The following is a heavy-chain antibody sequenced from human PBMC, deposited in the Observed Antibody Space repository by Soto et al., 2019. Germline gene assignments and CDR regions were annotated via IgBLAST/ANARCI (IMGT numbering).Heavy chain of an antibody. D-gene: IGHD2-15*01. Sequence: PSETLSLTCAVSGYSISSGYYWGCIRQPPGKGLDWIGSIYHSGSTYYNPSLKSRVTISVDTSKNQFSLKLRSVTAADTAVYYCARESGCSGGSCSLPYFFDYWGQGTLVTVYS. CDR1: GYSISSGYY. CDR3: ARESGCSGGSCSLPYFFDY. V-gene: IGHV4-38-2*02. J-gene: IGHJ4*02. CDR2: IYHSGST.